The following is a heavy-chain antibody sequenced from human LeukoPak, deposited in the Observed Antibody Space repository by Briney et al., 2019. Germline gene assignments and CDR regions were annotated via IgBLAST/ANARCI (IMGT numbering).Heavy chain of an antibody. Sequence: GGSLRLSCAASGFTVSSKFMSWVRQAPGKGLEWVSTLYSNGNTYYADSVKGRFTISRDNSKNTLSLQMNSLRAEDNAVYYCATNYYDRCAYYSYYEYWGQGTLVTVSS. D-gene: IGHD3-22*01. CDR2: LYSNGNT. J-gene: IGHJ4*02. CDR1: GFTVSSKF. CDR3: ATNYYDRCAYYSYYEY. V-gene: IGHV3-53*01.